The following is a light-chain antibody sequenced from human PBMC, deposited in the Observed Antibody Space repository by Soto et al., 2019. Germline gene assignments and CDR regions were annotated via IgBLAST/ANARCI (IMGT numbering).Light chain of an antibody. CDR1: QSLLHSNGYKY. CDR2: LGS. Sequence: DIAMTQSPLSLPVTPGEPASISCRSSQSLLHSNGYKYLDWYLQKPGQSPQLLIYLGSNRASGVPDRFSGSGSGTDFTLKISRVEAEDVGIYYCMQALQTPFTFGPGTKVDIK. V-gene: IGKV2-28*01. CDR3: MQALQTPFT. J-gene: IGKJ3*01.